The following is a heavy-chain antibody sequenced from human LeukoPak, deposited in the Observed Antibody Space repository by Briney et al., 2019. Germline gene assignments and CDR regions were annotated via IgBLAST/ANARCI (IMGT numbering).Heavy chain of an antibody. J-gene: IGHJ4*02. CDR2: IYYSGST. V-gene: IGHV4-59*12. CDR3: ASTYGSGDY. Sequence: PSETLSLTCTVSGGSISSYYWSWIRQLPGKGLEWIGYIYYSGSTNYNPSLKSRVTMSVDTSKNQFSLKLSSVTAADTAVYYCASTYGSGDYWGQGTLVTVSS. CDR1: GGSISSYY. D-gene: IGHD3-10*01.